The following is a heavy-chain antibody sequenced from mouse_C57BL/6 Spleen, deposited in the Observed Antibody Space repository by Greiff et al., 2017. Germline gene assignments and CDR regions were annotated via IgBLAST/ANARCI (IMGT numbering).Heavy chain of an antibody. CDR1: GFSFNTSA. V-gene: IGHV10-1*01. CDR2: IRSKSNNYAT. Sequence: EVPLVQSGGGLVQPKGSLKLSCAASGFSFNTSAMHWVRHAPGKGLEWVARIRSKSNNYATYYADSVKDRFTISRDDSESMLYLQMNNLKTEDTAMYYCVRGLGLDYWGQGTTLTVSS. J-gene: IGHJ2*01. D-gene: IGHD4-1*01. CDR3: VRGLGLDY.